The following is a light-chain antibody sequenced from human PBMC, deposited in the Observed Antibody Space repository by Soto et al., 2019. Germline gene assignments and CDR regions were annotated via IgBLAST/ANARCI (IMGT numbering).Light chain of an antibody. Sequence: EIVLTQSPGTLSFSPGERATLSCRASQSVSSSYLAWYQQKPGQAPRLLIYVASSRATGIPHRFSGSGSGTDFTLTISSLEPEDFAVYYCQQYGSSPITFGQGTRLEIK. CDR1: QSVSSSY. CDR3: QQYGSSPIT. CDR2: VAS. J-gene: IGKJ5*01. V-gene: IGKV3-20*01.